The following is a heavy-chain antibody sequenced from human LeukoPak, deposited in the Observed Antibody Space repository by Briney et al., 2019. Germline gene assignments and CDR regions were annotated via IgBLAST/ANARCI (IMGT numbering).Heavy chain of an antibody. V-gene: IGHV3-30-3*01. CDR1: GFTFSSYA. D-gene: IGHD3-22*01. J-gene: IGHJ4*02. CDR2: ISYDGSNK. CDR3: ARGELEYYDSSGYPRSN. Sequence: GRSLRLSCAASGFTFSSYAMHWVRQAPGKGLEWVAVISYDGSNKYYADSVKGRFTISRDNSKNTLYLQMNSLRAEDTAVYYCARGELEYYDSSGYPRSNWGQGTLVTVSS.